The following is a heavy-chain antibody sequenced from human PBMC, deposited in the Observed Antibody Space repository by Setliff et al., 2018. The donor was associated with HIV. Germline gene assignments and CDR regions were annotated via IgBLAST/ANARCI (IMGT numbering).Heavy chain of an antibody. V-gene: IGHV4-39*07. CDR3: ARFEVTPVTTRDS. D-gene: IGHD4-17*01. CDR1: GGSASNSRYY. CDR2: IHYNEKT. Sequence: SETLSLTCTVSGGSASNSRYYWAWIRQPPGKGLEYIGSIHYNEKTYYNPSLKSRVTISLDKSTNQFSLKMKSVTAADSAVYYCARFEVTPVTTRDSWGQGTLVTVSS. J-gene: IGHJ4*02.